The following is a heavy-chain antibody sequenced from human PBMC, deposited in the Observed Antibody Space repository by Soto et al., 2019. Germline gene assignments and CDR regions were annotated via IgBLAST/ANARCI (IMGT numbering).Heavy chain of an antibody. CDR3: ARRATNDAFDI. CDR1: GGSISSSSYY. D-gene: IGHD5-12*01. J-gene: IGHJ3*02. CDR2: IYYSGST. Sequence: SETLSLTCTVSGGSISSSSYYWGWIRQPPGKGLEWIGSIYYSGSTYYNPSLKSRVTISVDTSKNQFSLKLSSVTAADTAVYYCARRATNDAFDIWGKGTMVTVSS. V-gene: IGHV4-39*01.